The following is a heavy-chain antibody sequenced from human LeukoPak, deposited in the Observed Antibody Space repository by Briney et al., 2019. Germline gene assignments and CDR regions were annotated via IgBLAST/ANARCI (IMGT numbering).Heavy chain of an antibody. CDR3: AKDQSGRPDAFDI. D-gene: IGHD1-26*01. CDR1: GFTFSTHW. CDR2: MKRDGSEI. J-gene: IGHJ3*02. V-gene: IGHV3-7*03. Sequence: GGSLRLSCSASGFTFSTHWMSWVRQAPGKGLEWVANMKRDGSEIYYVDSVKGRFTISRDNAKNSLYLQMNSLRAEDTAVYYCAKDQSGRPDAFDIWGQGTMVTVSS.